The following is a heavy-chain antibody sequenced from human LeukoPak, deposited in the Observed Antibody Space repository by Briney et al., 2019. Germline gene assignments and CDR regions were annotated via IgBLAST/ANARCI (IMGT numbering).Heavy chain of an antibody. CDR3: ARDIPESSGYYM. CDR1: GLTFSTYG. V-gene: IGHV1-18*01. D-gene: IGHD6-19*01. CDR2: ISAYSADT. Sequence: ASVKVSYKSSGLTFSTYGITWVRQAPGQGLEWLGYISAYSADTNYAQKVQCRVTMTTDTSTTTAYLEMRSLRSDDTAVYYCARDIPESSGYYMWGQGTQVTVSS. J-gene: IGHJ4*02.